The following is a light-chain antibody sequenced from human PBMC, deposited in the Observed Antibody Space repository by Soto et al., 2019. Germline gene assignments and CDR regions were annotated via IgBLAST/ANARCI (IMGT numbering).Light chain of an antibody. Sequence: DLQMTQSPSSLSASVGDRVTITCRASQSISTYLNWYQQKPGKAPKLLIYGASSLQSGVPSGFSGSGSVTDLTLTISSLQPEDFANYYCQQSYSTSWTFGQGTKVELK. V-gene: IGKV1-39*01. J-gene: IGKJ1*01. CDR2: GAS. CDR1: QSISTY. CDR3: QQSYSTSWT.